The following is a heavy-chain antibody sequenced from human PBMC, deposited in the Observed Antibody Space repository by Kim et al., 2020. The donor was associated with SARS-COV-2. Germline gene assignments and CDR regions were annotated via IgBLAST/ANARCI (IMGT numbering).Heavy chain of an antibody. V-gene: IGHV1-18*04. D-gene: IGHD3-22*01. CDR2: ISAYNGNT. Sequence: ASVKVSCKASGYTFTSYGISWVRQAPGQGLEWMGWISAYNGNTNYAQKLQGRVTMTTDTSTSTAYMELRSLRSDDTAVYYCARARIPTYYYDSSGYSGVGMWLYWFDPWGQGTLVTVSS. J-gene: IGHJ5*02. CDR3: ARARIPTYYYDSSGYSGVGMWLYWFDP. CDR1: GYTFTSYG.